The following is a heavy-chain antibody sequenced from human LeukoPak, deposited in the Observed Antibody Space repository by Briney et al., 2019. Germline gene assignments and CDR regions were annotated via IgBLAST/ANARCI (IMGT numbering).Heavy chain of an antibody. V-gene: IGHV3-21*01. J-gene: IGHJ4*02. CDR2: ISSSSSYI. CDR3: ARGYSSSWYDGIRYDDY. Sequence: GGPLRLSCAASGFTFSSYSMNWVRQAPGKGLEWVSSISSSSSYIYYADSVKGRFTISRDNAKNSLYLQMNSLRAEDTAVYYCARGYSSSWYDGIRYDDYCGQGTLVTVSS. D-gene: IGHD6-13*01. CDR1: GFTFSSYS.